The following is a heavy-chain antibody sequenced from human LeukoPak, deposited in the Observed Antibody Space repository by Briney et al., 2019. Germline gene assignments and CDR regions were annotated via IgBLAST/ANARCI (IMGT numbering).Heavy chain of an antibody. CDR3: ARDVGYDSSGPSFDY. Sequence: SGGSLRLSCAASGFTFSSYAMSWVRQAPGKGLEWVSAISGSGGSTYYADSVKGRFTISRDNSKNTLYLQMNSLRAEDTAVYYCARDVGYDSSGPSFDYWGQGTLVTVSS. J-gene: IGHJ4*02. V-gene: IGHV3-23*01. D-gene: IGHD3-22*01. CDR1: GFTFSSYA. CDR2: ISGSGGST.